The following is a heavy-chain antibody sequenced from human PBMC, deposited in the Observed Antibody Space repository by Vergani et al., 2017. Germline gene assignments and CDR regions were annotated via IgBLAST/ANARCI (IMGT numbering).Heavy chain of an antibody. CDR3: ARESDSRAVDY. J-gene: IGHJ4*02. CDR1: GGSISSYY. V-gene: IGHV4-59*01. Sequence: QVQLQESGPGLVKPSETLSLTCTVSGGSISSYYWSWIRQPPGKGLEWIGYIYYSGSTNYNPSLKSRVTISVDTSKNQFSLKLSSVTAADTAVYYCARESDSRAVDYWGQGTLVTVSS. D-gene: IGHD3/OR15-3a*01. CDR2: IYYSGST.